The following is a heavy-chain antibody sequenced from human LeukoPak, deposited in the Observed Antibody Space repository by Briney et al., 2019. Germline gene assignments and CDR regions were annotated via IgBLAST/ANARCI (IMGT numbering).Heavy chain of an antibody. CDR2: IVVGSGNT. CDR1: GFTFTSST. D-gene: IGHD3-10*01. Sequence: RASVKVSCKASGFTFTSSTIQWVRQARGQRLEWIGWIVVGSGNTNYAQKFQERVIITRDMSTTTVYMELSSLRSEDTAVYYCAGTPWFGELTLDYWGQGTLATVSS. V-gene: IGHV1-58*02. CDR3: AGTPWFGELTLDY. J-gene: IGHJ4*02.